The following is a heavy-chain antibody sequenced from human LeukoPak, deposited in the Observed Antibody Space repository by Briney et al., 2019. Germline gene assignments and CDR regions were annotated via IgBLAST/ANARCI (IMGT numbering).Heavy chain of an antibody. Sequence: GESLNISFKGSGYSFTTHWIGWVRQMPGKGLEWMGIVNPDDSDTKYSPSFQGQVAISADKSITTAYLQWSSLKASDTAMYYCARLRWPRGGRSSFDYWGQGALVTVSS. CDR3: ARLRWPRGGRSSFDY. CDR2: VNPDDSDT. J-gene: IGHJ4*02. CDR1: GYSFTTHW. D-gene: IGHD3-10*01. V-gene: IGHV5-51*01.